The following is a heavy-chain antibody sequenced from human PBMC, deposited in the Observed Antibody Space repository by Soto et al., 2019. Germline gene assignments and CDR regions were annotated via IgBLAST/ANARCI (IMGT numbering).Heavy chain of an antibody. J-gene: IGHJ3*02. CDR2: INAGNGNT. V-gene: IGHV1-3*01. CDR3: AGGRITMVRGPGTFDI. CDR1: GYTFTSYA. D-gene: IGHD3-10*01. Sequence: ASVKVSCKASGYTFTSYAMHWVRQAPGQRLEWMGWINAGNGNTKYSQKFQGRVTITRDTSASTAYMELSSLRSEDTAVYYCAGGRITMVRGPGTFDIWGQGTMVTVSS.